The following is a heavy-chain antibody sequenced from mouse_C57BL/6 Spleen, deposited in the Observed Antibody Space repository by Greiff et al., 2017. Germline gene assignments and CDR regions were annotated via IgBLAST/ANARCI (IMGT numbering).Heavy chain of an antibody. CDR3: ARGTAGYFDY. CDR1: GYTFTSYW. D-gene: IGHD3-3*01. CDR2: IDPSDSET. J-gene: IGHJ2*01. V-gene: IGHV1-52*01. Sequence: VQLQQPGAELVRPGSSVKLSCKASGYTFTSYWMHWVKQRPIQGLDWIGNIDPSDSETHYNQKFKNKATLTVDKSSSTAYMQLSSLTSEDSAVYYCARGTAGYFDYWGQGTTLTVSS.